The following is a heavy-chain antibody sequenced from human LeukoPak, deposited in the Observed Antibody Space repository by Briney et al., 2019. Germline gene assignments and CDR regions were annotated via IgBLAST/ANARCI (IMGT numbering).Heavy chain of an antibody. Sequence: SETLSLTCTVSGGSLSSYYWSWIRQPPGKGLEWIGYIYYSGSTNYNPSLKSRVTISVDTSKNQFSLKLSSVTAADTAVYYCARVVQRYYYDSSGYHDYWGQGTLVTVSS. CDR1: GGSLSSYY. D-gene: IGHD3-22*01. V-gene: IGHV4-59*01. J-gene: IGHJ4*02. CDR2: IYYSGST. CDR3: ARVVQRYYYDSSGYHDY.